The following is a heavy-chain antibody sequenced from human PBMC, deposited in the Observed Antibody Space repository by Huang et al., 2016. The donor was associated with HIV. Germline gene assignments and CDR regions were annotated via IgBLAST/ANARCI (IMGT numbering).Heavy chain of an antibody. CDR1: GFSFSSFA. CDR3: VKGQYLFDY. J-gene: IGHJ4*02. CDR2: IWFDGSNK. Sequence: QVQLAESGGGVVQPGGSLGLSCVASGFSFSSFAMQGVRQAPGKGLEWVALIWFDGSNKYYADSVKGRFTISRDSYKNTLYLQMSSLTLEDTAVYYCVKGQYLFDYWGQGTLVTVSS. V-gene: IGHV3-30*02.